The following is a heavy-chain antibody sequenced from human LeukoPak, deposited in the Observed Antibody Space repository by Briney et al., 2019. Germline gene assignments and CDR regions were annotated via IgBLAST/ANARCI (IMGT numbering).Heavy chain of an antibody. CDR2: ISYDGTKK. Sequence: PGGSLRLSCAPSGFTFSFSSYAMHWVRQAPGKGLEWVAIISYDGTKKNYADSVKGRFTISRDNSKNTLSLQMNSLTAEDTAVYYCVRVDGSGSSLDYWGQGTLVTVSS. D-gene: IGHD6-13*01. J-gene: IGHJ4*02. CDR3: VRVDGSGSSLDY. CDR1: GFTFSFSSYA. V-gene: IGHV3-30-3*01.